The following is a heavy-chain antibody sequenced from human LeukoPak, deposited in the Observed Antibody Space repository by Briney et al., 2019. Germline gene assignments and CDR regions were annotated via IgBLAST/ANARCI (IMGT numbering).Heavy chain of an antibody. D-gene: IGHD3-3*01. CDR1: GFTFSSYS. V-gene: IGHV3-48*01. J-gene: IGHJ5*02. CDR3: ARDGVPYYDFWSGQNWFDP. CDR2: ISSSSSTI. Sequence: GGSLRLSCAASGFTFSSYSMNWVRQAPGKGLEWVSYISSSSSTIYYADSVKGRFTISRDNAKNSLYLQMNSLRAEDTAVYYCARDGVPYYDFWSGQNWFDPWGQGTLVTVSS.